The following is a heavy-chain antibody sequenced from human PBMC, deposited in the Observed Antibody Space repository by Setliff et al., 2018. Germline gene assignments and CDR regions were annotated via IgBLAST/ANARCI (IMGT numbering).Heavy chain of an antibody. CDR3: ARGWAALGIIGY. D-gene: IGHD7-27*01. CDR2: IYTSGST. CDR1: GGSISSGSYY. Sequence: SETLSLTCTVSGGSISSGSYYWSWIRQPAGKGLEWIGRIYTSGSTNYNPSLKSRVTISVDTSKNQFSLKLSSVTAADTAVYYCARGWAALGIIGYWGQGTLVTVSS. J-gene: IGHJ4*02. V-gene: IGHV4-61*02.